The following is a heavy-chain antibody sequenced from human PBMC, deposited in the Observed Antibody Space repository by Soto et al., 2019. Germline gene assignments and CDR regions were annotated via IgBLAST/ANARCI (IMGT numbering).Heavy chain of an antibody. CDR2: IIPIFGTA. J-gene: IGHJ5*02. CDR1: GGTFSSYA. V-gene: IGHV1-69*01. CDR3: ALRGRSSWHGGWWFDP. D-gene: IGHD6-13*01. Sequence: QVQLVQSGAEVKKPGSSVKVSCKASGGTFSSYAISWVRQAPGQGLEWMGGIIPIFGTANYAQKFQGRVTITAEETTRTDYIELSSPGSEDKGLYYRALRGRSSWHGGWWFDPWGQGTLVTVSS.